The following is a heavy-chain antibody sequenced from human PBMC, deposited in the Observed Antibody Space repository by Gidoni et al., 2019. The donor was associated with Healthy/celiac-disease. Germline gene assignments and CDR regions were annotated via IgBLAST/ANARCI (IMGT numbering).Heavy chain of an antibody. Sequence: EVQLVQSGAEVKKPGESLKISCKGSGYSFTSYWIGWVRQMPGKGLEWMGIIYPGDSDTRYSPSFQGQVTISADKSISTAYLQWSSLKASDTAMYYCARHAPGYYDSSGPVEQADVWGKGTTVTVSS. D-gene: IGHD3-22*01. V-gene: IGHV5-51*01. CDR2: IYPGDSDT. CDR1: GYSFTSYW. J-gene: IGHJ6*04. CDR3: ARHAPGYYDSSGPVEQADV.